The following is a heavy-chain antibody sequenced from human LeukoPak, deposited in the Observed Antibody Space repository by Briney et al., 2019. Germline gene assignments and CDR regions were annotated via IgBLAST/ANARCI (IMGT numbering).Heavy chain of an antibody. V-gene: IGHV4-39*01. J-gene: IGHJ5*02. CDR3: AGKAYSDWFDP. CDR2: IYYSGRT. CDR1: GGSISSSSYY. Sequence: SETLSLTCTVSGGSISSSSYYWGWIRQPPGKGLEWIGSIYYSGRTYYNPSLKSRVTISVDTSKNQFSLKLSSVTAADTAVYYCAGKAYSDWFDPWGQGTLVTVSS. D-gene: IGHD2-15*01.